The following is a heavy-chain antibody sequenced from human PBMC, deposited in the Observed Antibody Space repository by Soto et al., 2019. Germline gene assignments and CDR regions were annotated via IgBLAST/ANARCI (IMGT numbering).Heavy chain of an antibody. CDR3: ARGAYLNWFDP. Sequence: GGSLRLSCAASGFTFSSYSMNWVRQAPGKGLEWVSSISSSSGYVYYADSVKGRFTISRDNAKNSLYLQMNSLRAEDTAVYYCARGAYLNWFDPWGQGTLVTVSS. J-gene: IGHJ5*02. CDR2: ISSSSGYV. CDR1: GFTFSSYS. V-gene: IGHV3-21*01.